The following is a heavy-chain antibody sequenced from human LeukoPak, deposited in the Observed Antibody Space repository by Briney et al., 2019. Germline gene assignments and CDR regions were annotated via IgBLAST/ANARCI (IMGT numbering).Heavy chain of an antibody. J-gene: IGHJ4*02. CDR2: IYPADSTA. D-gene: IGHD5-12*01. Sequence: GESLKISCKASGYSFTTYWIGWVRQMPGKGLEWMGIIYPADSTAHYSPSFQGQVTISVDKSINTAYLQWSRLKASDTAMYYCARKRKNGYNGYESYYWGQGTMVTVSS. CDR1: GYSFTTYW. V-gene: IGHV5-51*01. CDR3: ARKRKNGYNGYESYY.